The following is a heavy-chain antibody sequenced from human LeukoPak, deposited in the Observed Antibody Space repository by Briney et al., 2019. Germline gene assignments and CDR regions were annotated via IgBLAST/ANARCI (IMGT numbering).Heavy chain of an antibody. J-gene: IGHJ4*02. Sequence: GESLKISCKGSGYSFTNYWIGWVRQMPGKGLEWMGIIYPGDSDTRYSPSFQGQVTISADKSINTAYLQWSSLKASDTAMYYCARRNSDSTNYFLDYWGQGTLVTVSS. CDR3: ARRNSDSTNYFLDY. D-gene: IGHD3-22*01. CDR1: GYSFTNYW. V-gene: IGHV5-51*01. CDR2: IYPGDSDT.